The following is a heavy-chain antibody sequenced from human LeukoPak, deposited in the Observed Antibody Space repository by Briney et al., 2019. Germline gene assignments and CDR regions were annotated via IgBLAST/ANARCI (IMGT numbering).Heavy chain of an antibody. V-gene: IGHV1-2*02. Sequence: GASVKVSCKASGYTFTGYYIHWVRQAPGQGLEWMGWISLNSGGTNYARKFQGRVTMTRDTSISTAYMELSRLTSDDTAMYYCTKVEAFDIWGQGTMVTVSS. CDR1: GYTFTGYY. CDR2: ISLNSGGT. CDR3: TKVEAFDI. D-gene: IGHD5-24*01. J-gene: IGHJ3*02.